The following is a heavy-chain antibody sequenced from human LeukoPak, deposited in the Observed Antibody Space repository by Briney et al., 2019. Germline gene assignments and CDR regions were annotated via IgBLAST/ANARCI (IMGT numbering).Heavy chain of an antibody. Sequence: GGSLRLSCAASGFTFSSYEMHWVRQPPGKGLEWVSYISSRGSTIYYADSVKGRFTISRDNAKNSLYLQVNSLRAEDTAVYYCARVWGYCSSTSCYGGGYFDYWGQGTLVTVSS. CDR1: GFTFSSYE. CDR3: ARVWGYCSSTSCYGGGYFDY. D-gene: IGHD2-2*01. CDR2: ISSRGSTI. V-gene: IGHV3-48*03. J-gene: IGHJ4*02.